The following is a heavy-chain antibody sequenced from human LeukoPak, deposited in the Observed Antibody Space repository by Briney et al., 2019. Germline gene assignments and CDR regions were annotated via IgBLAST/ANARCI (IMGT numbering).Heavy chain of an antibody. CDR3: GKDLGYYHDSSGGRTINY. Sequence: GGSLRLSCAASGFIFDDYAMHWVRQVPGKGLEWVSGISWNGGSRGYADSVKGRFTISRDNAKNSLYLQMNSLRDEDTALYYCGKDLGYYHDSSGGRTINYWGQGTLVTVSS. V-gene: IGHV3-9*01. J-gene: IGHJ4*02. D-gene: IGHD3-22*01. CDR1: GFIFDDYA. CDR2: ISWNGGSR.